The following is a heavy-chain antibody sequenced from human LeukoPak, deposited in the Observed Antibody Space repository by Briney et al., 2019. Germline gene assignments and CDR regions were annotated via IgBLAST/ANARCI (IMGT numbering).Heavy chain of an antibody. CDR2: INPNSGGT. CDR1: GYTFTDYY. V-gene: IGHV1-2*06. CDR3: ARGITYYDFWSGPNYGGY. Sequence: ASVKVSCKVSGYTFTDYYMHWVRQAPGQGLEWMVRINPNSGGTNYAQKFQGRVTMTRDTSISTAYMELSRLRSDDTAVYYCARGITYYDFWSGPNYGGYWGQGTLVTVSS. D-gene: IGHD3-3*01. J-gene: IGHJ4*02.